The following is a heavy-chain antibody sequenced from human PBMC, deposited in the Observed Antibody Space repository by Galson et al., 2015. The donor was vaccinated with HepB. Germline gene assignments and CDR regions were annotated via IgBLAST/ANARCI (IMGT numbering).Heavy chain of an antibody. J-gene: IGHJ4*02. Sequence: SVKVSCKASGYTFTGYYMHWVRQAPGQGLEWMGRINPNSGGTNYAQKFQGRVTMTRDTSISTAYMELSRLRSDDTAVYYCARDRGSSGYYYDYWGQGTLVTVSS. D-gene: IGHD3-22*01. CDR1: GYTFTGYY. V-gene: IGHV1-2*06. CDR2: INPNSGGT. CDR3: ARDRGSSGYYYDY.